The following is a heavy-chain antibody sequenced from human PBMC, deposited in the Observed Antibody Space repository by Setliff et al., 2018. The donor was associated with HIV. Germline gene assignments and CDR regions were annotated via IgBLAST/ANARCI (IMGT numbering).Heavy chain of an antibody. CDR1: GYNFINND. J-gene: IGHJ3*01. Sequence: ASVKVSCKASGYNFINNDINWVRQAPGQGLEWMGWITPYNNNTQYTQHLQGRVTMTTDTYTSTVYMELRSLRSDDTAVYYCARVPYRSAWFSGGHDAFDVWGQGTMVTVSS. V-gene: IGHV1-18*01. CDR2: ITPYNNNT. CDR3: ARVPYRSAWFSGGHDAFDV. D-gene: IGHD6-19*01.